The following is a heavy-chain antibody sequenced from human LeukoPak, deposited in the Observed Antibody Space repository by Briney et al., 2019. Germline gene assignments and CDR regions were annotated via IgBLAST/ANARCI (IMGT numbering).Heavy chain of an antibody. CDR1: GKTLSDLS. CDR2: SDPEDGER. Sequence: ASVKVSCKVSGKTLSDLSIHWLRQPPGKGLEWLGGSDPEDGERIYAQMFQGRVTMTEDTSIGTAYMELSSLRSEDTAVYYCARYGGSGFNWFDPWGQGTLVTVSS. D-gene: IGHD6-19*01. J-gene: IGHJ5*02. V-gene: IGHV1-24*01. CDR3: ARYGGSGFNWFDP.